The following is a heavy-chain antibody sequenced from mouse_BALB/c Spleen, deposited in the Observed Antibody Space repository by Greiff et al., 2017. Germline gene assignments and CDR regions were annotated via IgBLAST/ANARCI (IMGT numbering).Heavy chain of an antibody. CDR2: ISYSGST. J-gene: IGHJ4*01. Sequence: ESGPSLVKPSQTLSLTCSVIGDSITSGYWNWIRKFPGNKLEYMGYISYSGSTYYNPSLKSRISITRDTSKNQYYLQLNSVTTEDTATYYCARREYGKGYAMDYWGQGTSVTVSS. CDR3: ARREYGKGYAMDY. D-gene: IGHD2-10*02. V-gene: IGHV3-8*02. CDR1: GDSITSGY.